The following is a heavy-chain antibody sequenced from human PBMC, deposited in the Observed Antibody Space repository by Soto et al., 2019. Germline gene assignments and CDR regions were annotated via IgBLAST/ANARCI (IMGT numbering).Heavy chain of an antibody. CDR2: ISTSGVTI. J-gene: IGHJ6*02. D-gene: IGHD1-26*01. V-gene: IGHV3-11*01. Sequence: PGGSLRLSCAASGLNFSDYYMSWIREVPGKGLECVSYISTSGVTIYYADSLKGRFTISRDNAKNSLYLQMNSLRAEDTAVYYCARPVYRNSNFYGFDVWGQGTTVTVSS. CDR3: ARPVYRNSNFYGFDV. CDR1: GLNFSDYY.